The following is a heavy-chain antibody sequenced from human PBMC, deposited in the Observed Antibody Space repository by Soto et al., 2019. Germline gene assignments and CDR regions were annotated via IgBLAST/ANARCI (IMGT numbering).Heavy chain of an antibody. CDR2: ISYNESYK. J-gene: IGHJ4*02. Sequence: PGGSLRLSCAASGFTFSDYDMRWILQAPGKGLEWVSIISYNESYKYYADSVKGRFTISRENSKNTLYLEMNSLRVEDTAVYYCAKEGQERLFNFDHSGQGTLVTVSS. D-gene: IGHD1-1*01. CDR1: GFTFSDYD. CDR3: AKEGQERLFNFDH. V-gene: IGHV3-30-3*01.